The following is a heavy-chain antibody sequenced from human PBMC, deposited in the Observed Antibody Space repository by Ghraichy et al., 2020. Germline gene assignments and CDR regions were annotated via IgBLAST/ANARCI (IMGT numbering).Heavy chain of an antibody. CDR3: ARDRRQYDTLTGYSYWFEP. D-gene: IGHD3-9*01. J-gene: IGHJ5*02. V-gene: IGHV1-3*01. Sequence: ASVKVSCKASGYNLTRYAMHWVRQAPGQRLEWMGRINGGNGETKYSQKFQGRVFITRDTSASIVYMELTSLRSEDTSVYYCARDRRQYDTLTGYSYWFEPWGQGTLVTVSS. CDR2: INGGNGET. CDR1: GYNLTRYA.